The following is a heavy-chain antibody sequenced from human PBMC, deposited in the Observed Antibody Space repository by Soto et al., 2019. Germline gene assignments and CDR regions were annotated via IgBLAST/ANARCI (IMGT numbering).Heavy chain of an antibody. V-gene: IGHV3-30-3*01. CDR3: ARDGGGFNTLYYFDS. CDR1: GFTFNNYA. J-gene: IGHJ4*02. D-gene: IGHD3-10*01. CDR2: ITYDESDK. Sequence: GGSLRLSCAASGFTFNNYALNWVRQAPGKGLEWLSVITYDESDKYYADSVKGRFTISRDNSKDTLYLQINSLRTEDTAVYYCARDGGGFNTLYYFDSWGQGTLVTVSS.